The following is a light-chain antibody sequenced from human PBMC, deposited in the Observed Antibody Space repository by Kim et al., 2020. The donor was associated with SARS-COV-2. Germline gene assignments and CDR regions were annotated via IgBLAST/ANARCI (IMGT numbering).Light chain of an antibody. J-gene: IGLJ2*01. CDR2: QDS. CDR1: KLGDKY. Sequence: VAPGQTASITCSGDKLGDKYACWYQQKPGQSPVLVIYQDSKRPSGIPERFSGSNSGNTATLTISGTQAMDEADYYCQAWDSSTVVFGGGTQLTVL. V-gene: IGLV3-1*01. CDR3: QAWDSSTVV.